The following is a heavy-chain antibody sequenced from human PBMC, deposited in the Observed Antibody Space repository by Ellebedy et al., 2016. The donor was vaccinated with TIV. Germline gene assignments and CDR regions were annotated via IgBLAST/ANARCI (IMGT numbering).Heavy chain of an antibody. CDR2: IYHRGSS. J-gene: IGHJ4*02. V-gene: IGHV4-30-2*01. CDR3: ARATYSGYDVEFDN. D-gene: IGHD5-12*01. CDR1: GGSISSGAYS. Sequence: SETLSLXCAVSGGSISSGAYSWSWIRQPPGKGLEWIGYIYHRGSSYYNPSLKSRVTMSVDRSKNQFSLKLSSVTAADTAVYYCARATYSGYDVEFDNWGQGTLVTVSS.